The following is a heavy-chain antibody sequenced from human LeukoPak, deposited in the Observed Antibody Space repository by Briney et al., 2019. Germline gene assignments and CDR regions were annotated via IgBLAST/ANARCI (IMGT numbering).Heavy chain of an antibody. CDR1: GFTFASYS. J-gene: IGHJ4*02. Sequence: GGSLRLSCAASGFTFASYSMNWVRQAPRKGLEWVSSISGDSTYIYNAGSVKGRFTISRDNAQASLYLQMISLRADDTAVYYCARVSGRLERQSDLDYWGQGTLVIVSS. D-gene: IGHD1-1*01. CDR2: ISGDSTYI. CDR3: ARVSGRLERQSDLDY. V-gene: IGHV3-21*01.